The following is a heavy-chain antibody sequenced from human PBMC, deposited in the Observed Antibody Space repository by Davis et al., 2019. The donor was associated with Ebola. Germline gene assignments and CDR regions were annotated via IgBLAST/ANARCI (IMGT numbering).Heavy chain of an antibody. CDR3: ARDRCSGGSCNYFDY. Sequence: SVKVSCKASGYTLTRYGINWVRQAPGQGLEWMGGIIPIFGTANYAQKFQGRVTITADESTSTAYMELSSLRSEDTAVYYCARDRCSGGSCNYFDYWGQGTLVTVSS. CDR2: IIPIFGTA. CDR1: GYTLTRYG. V-gene: IGHV1-69*13. D-gene: IGHD2-15*01. J-gene: IGHJ4*02.